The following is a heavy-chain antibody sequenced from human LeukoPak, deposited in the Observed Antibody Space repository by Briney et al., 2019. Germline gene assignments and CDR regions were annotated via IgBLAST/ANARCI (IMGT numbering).Heavy chain of an antibody. Sequence: PSETLSLTCGVSGGSFSGFYWSWIRQSPGKGLEWIGEINHSGNRKSNPSLKNRLTMSVDTSKKHISLNLTSVTAADTAVYYCARFGFEYDVGSGIHSYYMDVWGTGTTVTVSS. D-gene: IGHD3-10*01. CDR3: ARFGFEYDVGSGIHSYYMDV. J-gene: IGHJ6*03. CDR2: INHSGNR. V-gene: IGHV4-34*01. CDR1: GGSFSGFY.